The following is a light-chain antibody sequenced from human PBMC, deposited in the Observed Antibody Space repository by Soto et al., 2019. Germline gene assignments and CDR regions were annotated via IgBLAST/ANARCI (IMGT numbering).Light chain of an antibody. CDR2: AAS. Sequence: EIGLTPPPGTLSLSPGEIATLSCRSSQSVSSSDLAWYHQKAGQAPRLLIYAASRRATGIPDRFSGSGSGTDFTLTISRLEPEDFALYYCQQYDKSVLTFGGGTKVDIK. J-gene: IGKJ4*01. CDR3: QQYDKSVLT. V-gene: IGKV3-20*01. CDR1: QSVSSSD.